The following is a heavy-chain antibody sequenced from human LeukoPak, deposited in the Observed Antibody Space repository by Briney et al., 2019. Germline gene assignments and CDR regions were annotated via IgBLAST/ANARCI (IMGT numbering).Heavy chain of an antibody. Sequence: SETLSLTCTVSGGSISSHYWSWIRQPPGKGLEWIGYIYYSGSTNYNPSLKSRVTISVDTSKNQFSLKLSSVTAADTAVYYCASNYGMDVWGQGTTVTVSS. CDR1: GGSISSHY. CDR2: IYYSGST. CDR3: ASNYGMDV. J-gene: IGHJ6*02. V-gene: IGHV4-59*11.